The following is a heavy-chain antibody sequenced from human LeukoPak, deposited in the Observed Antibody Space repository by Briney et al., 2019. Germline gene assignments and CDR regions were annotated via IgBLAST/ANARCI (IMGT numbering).Heavy chain of an antibody. CDR2: IYYSGST. V-gene: IGHV4-39*02. D-gene: IGHD1-26*01. CDR3: ARDGSWFDP. Sequence: SETLSLTCTVSGGSISSSSYYWGWIRQPPGKGLEWIGSIYYSGSTYYNPSLKSRVTISVDTSKNQFSLKLSSVTAADTAVYYCARDGSWFDPWGQGTLVTVSS. J-gene: IGHJ5*02. CDR1: GGSISSSSYY.